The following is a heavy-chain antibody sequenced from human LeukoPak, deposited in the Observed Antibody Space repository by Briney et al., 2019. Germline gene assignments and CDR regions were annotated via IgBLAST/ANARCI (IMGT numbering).Heavy chain of an antibody. V-gene: IGHV3-23*01. J-gene: IGHJ1*01. CDR1: GFTFSSYA. Sequence: GGSLRLSCAASGFTFSSYAMSWVRQAPGKGLEWVSDISGSGSNTYYADSVKGRFTISRDNSKNTLYLQMNSLRAEDTAVYYCARGGGSSWYSRHFQHWGQGTLVTVSS. D-gene: IGHD6-13*01. CDR3: ARGGGSSWYSRHFQH. CDR2: ISGSGSNT.